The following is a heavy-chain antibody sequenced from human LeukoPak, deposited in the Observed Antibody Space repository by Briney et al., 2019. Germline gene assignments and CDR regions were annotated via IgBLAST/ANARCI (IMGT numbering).Heavy chain of an antibody. V-gene: IGHV4-4*07. Sequence: SETLSLTCTVSGGSISSYYWGWIRQPAGKGLEWVGRIYTSGSTNYNPSLKSRVTMSVDTSKNQFSLKLSSVTAADTAVYYCARDLLEGWFDPWDQGTLVTVSS. D-gene: IGHD5-24*01. CDR2: IYTSGST. CDR3: ARDLLEGWFDP. CDR1: GGSISSYY. J-gene: IGHJ5*02.